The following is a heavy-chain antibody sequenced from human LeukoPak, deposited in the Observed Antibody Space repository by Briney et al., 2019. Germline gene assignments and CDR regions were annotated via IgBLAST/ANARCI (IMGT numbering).Heavy chain of an antibody. V-gene: IGHV4-34*01. Sequence: PSETLSLTCAVYGGSFSGYYWSWIRQPPGKRLEWIGEINHSGSTNYNPSLKSRVTISVDTSKNQFSLKLSSVTAADTAVYYCARGEGAMAHFDYWGQGTLVTVSS. J-gene: IGHJ4*02. CDR3: ARGEGAMAHFDY. CDR2: INHSGST. CDR1: GGSFSGYY. D-gene: IGHD5-18*01.